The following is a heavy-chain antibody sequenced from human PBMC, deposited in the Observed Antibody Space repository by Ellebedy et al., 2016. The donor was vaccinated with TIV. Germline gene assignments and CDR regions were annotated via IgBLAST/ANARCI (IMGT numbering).Heavy chain of an antibody. CDR1: GFTVGTNN. J-gene: IGHJ4*02. D-gene: IGHD5-18*01. CDR2: IYDRDKT. V-gene: IGHV3-53*01. Sequence: GESLKISCAVSGFTVGTNNMAWVRQAPGEGLEWVSVIYDRDKTYYAHAVKGRYTISRDTSQNTLYLQMSNLRVEDTAVYYCVRDWGYTYADWGQGTLVIVSS. CDR3: VRDWGYTYAD.